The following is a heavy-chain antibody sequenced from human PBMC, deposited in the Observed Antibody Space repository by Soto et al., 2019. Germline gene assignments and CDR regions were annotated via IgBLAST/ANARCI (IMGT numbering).Heavy chain of an antibody. CDR1: GYTFTSYG. CDR3: ARDLSRTVAGTETLMDV. D-gene: IGHD6-19*01. J-gene: IGHJ6*02. CDR2: ISAYNGNT. V-gene: IGHV1-18*04. Sequence: ASVKVSYKASGYTFTSYGISWVRQAPGQGLEWMGWISAYNGNTNYAQKLQGRVTMTTDTSTSTAYMELRSLRSDDTAVYYCARDLSRTVAGTETLMDVWGQGTTFTVCS.